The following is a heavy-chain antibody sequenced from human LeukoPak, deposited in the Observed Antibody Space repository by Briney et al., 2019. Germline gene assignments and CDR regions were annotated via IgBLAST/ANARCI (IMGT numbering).Heavy chain of an antibody. CDR1: GGTFSSYA. CDR3: ARLSSGTRDAFDI. D-gene: IGHD3-10*01. CDR2: IIPIFGTA. V-gene: IGHV1-69*06. J-gene: IGHJ3*02. Sequence: SVKVSCKASGGTFSSYAISWVRQAPGQGLEWMGRIIPIFGTANYAQKFQGRVTITADKSTSTAYMELSSLRSEDTAVYYCARLSSGTRDAFDIWGQGTMVTVSS.